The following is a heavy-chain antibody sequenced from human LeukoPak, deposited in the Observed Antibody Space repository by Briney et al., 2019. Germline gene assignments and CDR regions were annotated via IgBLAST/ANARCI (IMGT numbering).Heavy chain of an antibody. D-gene: IGHD5-18*01. CDR1: GFTFGSYW. CDR3: ARVDGYGDYVAY. CDR2: INSDGSST. V-gene: IGHV3-74*01. Sequence: GGSLRLSCAASGFTFGSYWMHWVRQAPGKGLVWVSRINSDGSSTSYADSVKGRFTISRDNAKNTLYLQMNSLRAEDTAVYYCARVDGYGDYVAYWGQGTLVTVSS. J-gene: IGHJ4*02.